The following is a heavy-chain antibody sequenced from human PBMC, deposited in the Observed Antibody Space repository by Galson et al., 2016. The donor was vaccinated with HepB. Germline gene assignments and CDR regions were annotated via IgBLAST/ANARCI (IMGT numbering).Heavy chain of an antibody. CDR1: AGTFEDYA. CDR2: ISCSGGRI. Sequence: SLRLSCAVSAGTFEDYAMNWVRQAPGKGLEWVAAISCSGGRISYEDSVRGRFTISRDNTKNTLYLRMNSVGVEDTAVYFCAKSGFFWELDKWGQGTRVTVSS. J-gene: IGHJ4*02. CDR3: AKSGFFWELDK. V-gene: IGHV3-23*01. D-gene: IGHD3-10*01.